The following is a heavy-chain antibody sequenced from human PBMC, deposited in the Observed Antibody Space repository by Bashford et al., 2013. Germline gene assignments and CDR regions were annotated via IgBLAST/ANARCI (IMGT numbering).Heavy chain of an antibody. CDR2: IWYDGSIK. CDR3: ARDAVFWSGYNVFDS. V-gene: IGHV3-33*01. Sequence: VRQAPGKGLEWVAVIWYDGSIKYYPDSVKGRFTISRDNSKNTLYLQMNSLRAEDTAVYYCARDAVFWSGYNVFDSWGQGTLVTVSS. J-gene: IGHJ4*02. D-gene: IGHD3-3*01.